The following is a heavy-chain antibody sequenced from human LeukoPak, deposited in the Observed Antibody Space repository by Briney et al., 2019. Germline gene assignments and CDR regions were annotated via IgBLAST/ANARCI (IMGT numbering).Heavy chain of an antibody. D-gene: IGHD3-10*01. CDR2: IYSGGST. Sequence: GGSLRLSCAASGFTVSSNYMSWVRQAPGKGLEWVSVIYSGGSTYYADSVKGRFTISRDNSKNTLYLQMNSLRAEDTAVYYCARILHYYGSGSYPFDYWGQGTLVTVPS. CDR3: ARILHYYGSGSYPFDY. CDR1: GFTVSSNY. V-gene: IGHV3-53*01. J-gene: IGHJ4*02.